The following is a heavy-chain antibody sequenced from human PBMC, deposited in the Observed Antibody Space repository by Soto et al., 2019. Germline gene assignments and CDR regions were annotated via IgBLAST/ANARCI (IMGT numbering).Heavy chain of an antibody. CDR1: GFTFSSYA. D-gene: IGHD6-19*01. CDR3: AKDGSSGWYDYYYGMDV. V-gene: IGHV3-23*01. J-gene: IGHJ6*02. CDR2: ISGSGGST. Sequence: ESLQLSGAASGFTFSSYAMSWVRQAPGKGLEWVSAISGSGGSTYYADSVKGRFTISRDNPKNTLYLQMNSLRAEDTAVYYCAKDGSSGWYDYYYGMDVWGQGTTVTVSS.